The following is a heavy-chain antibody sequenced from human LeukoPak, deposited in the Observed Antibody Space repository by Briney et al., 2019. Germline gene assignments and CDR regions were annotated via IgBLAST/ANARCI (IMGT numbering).Heavy chain of an antibody. CDR1: GDSVSSNSAA. D-gene: IGHD3-10*01. Sequence: SQTLSLTCAISGDSVSSNSAASDWVSQSPSRGLEWLGRTYYRSKGYNDTAVSVKSQITINPDTSKTQFSLQLNSVNPEDTAVYYCARDKRGYYYGSGLNWFDPWGQGTLVTVSS. CDR3: ARDKRGYYYGSGLNWFDP. CDR2: TYYRSKGYN. V-gene: IGHV6-1*01. J-gene: IGHJ5*02.